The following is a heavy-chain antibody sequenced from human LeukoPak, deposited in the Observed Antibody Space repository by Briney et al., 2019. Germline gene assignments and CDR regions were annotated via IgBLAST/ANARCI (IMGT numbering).Heavy chain of an antibody. V-gene: IGHV3-30-3*01. CDR3: ARDGRANYYDSSGKNWFDP. J-gene: IGHJ5*02. D-gene: IGHD3-22*01. CDR2: ISYDGSNK. CDR1: GFTFSSYA. Sequence: GGSLRLSCAASGFTFSSYAMHWVRQAPGKGLEWVAVISYDGSNKYYADSVKGRFTISRDNSKNTLYLQMNSLRAEDTAVYYCARDGRANYYDSSGKNWFDPWGQGTLVTVSS.